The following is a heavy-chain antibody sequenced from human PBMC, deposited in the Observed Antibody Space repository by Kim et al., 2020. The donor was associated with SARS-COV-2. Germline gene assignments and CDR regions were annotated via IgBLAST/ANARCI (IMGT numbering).Heavy chain of an antibody. D-gene: IGHD2-2*01. CDR1: GGSFSGYY. CDR3: ARGEGGCSSTSCYYAWFDP. Sequence: SETLSLTCAVYGGSFSGYYWSWIRQPPGKGLEWIGEINHSGSTNYNPSLKSRVTISVDTSKNQFSLKLSSVTAADTAVYYCARGEGGCSSTSCYYAWFDPWGQGTLVTVSS. V-gene: IGHV4-34*01. CDR2: INHSGST. J-gene: IGHJ5*02.